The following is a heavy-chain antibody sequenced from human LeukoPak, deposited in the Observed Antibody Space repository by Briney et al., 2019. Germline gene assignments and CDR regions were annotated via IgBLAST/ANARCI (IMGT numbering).Heavy chain of an antibody. Sequence: GGSLRLSCTVSGVTFSSNSRSWVRQAPGKGLEWVSFIYSDNTHYSDSVKARFTISRDNSKNTLYLQMNSLRAEDTAVYYCAKESSKIRTFIVATKGYFDYWGQGILVTVSS. CDR1: GVTFSSNS. J-gene: IGHJ4*02. D-gene: IGHD5-12*01. CDR3: AKESSKIRTFIVATKGYFDY. V-gene: IGHV3-53*01. CDR2: IYSDNT.